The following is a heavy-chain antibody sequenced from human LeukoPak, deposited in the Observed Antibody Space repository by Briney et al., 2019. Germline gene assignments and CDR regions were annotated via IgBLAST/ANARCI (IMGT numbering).Heavy chain of an antibody. CDR3: ARHPFSTPFDY. V-gene: IGHV4-31*03. Sequence: KSSETLSLTCTVSGGSISSGGYYWSWIRQHPGKGLEWIGYIYYSGSTYYNPSLKSRVTISVDTSKSQFSLKLSSVTAADTAVYFCARHPFSTPFDYWGPGTLVTVSS. J-gene: IGHJ4*02. CDR2: IYYSGST. CDR1: GGSISSGGYY.